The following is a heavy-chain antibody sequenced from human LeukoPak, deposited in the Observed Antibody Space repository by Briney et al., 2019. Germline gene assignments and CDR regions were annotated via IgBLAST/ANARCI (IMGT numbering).Heavy chain of an antibody. CDR3: ARDMPDLNWFDP. J-gene: IGHJ5*02. D-gene: IGHD2-2*01. CDR1: GYTFTSYG. V-gene: IGHV1-18*01. CDR2: ISTYKGNT. Sequence: ASVKVSCKASGYTFTSYGITWVRQAPGQGLEWMGWISTYKGNTNYAQKFQGGVTMTTDTSTSTAYMELRSLRSDDTAVYYCARDMPDLNWFDPWGQGTLVTVSS.